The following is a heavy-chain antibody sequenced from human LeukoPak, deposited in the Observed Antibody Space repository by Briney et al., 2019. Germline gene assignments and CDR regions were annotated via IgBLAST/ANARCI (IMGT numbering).Heavy chain of an antibody. J-gene: IGHJ4*02. V-gene: IGHV3-21*01. CDR1: GFTFSSYS. CDR2: ISSSSSYI. D-gene: IGHD3-9*01. CDR3: ARVALDYDILTGYHTLDY. Sequence: GGSLRLSCAASGFTFSSYSMNWVRKAPGKGLKWVSSISSSSSYIYYADSVKGRFTISRDNAKNSLYLQMNSLRAEDTAVYYCARVALDYDILTGYHTLDYWGQGTLVTVSS.